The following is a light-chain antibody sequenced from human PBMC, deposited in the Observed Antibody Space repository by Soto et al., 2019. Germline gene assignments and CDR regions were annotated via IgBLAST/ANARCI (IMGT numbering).Light chain of an antibody. Sequence: EIVMTQSPATLSVSPGERATLSCRASQSVSSNLAWYQQKPGQAPRLLIYGASTRATAIPARFSGSGSRTEFTITISSLQSEDFAVDYCQHYNNWPRTFGQGTKVEIK. J-gene: IGKJ1*01. CDR3: QHYNNWPRT. CDR1: QSVSSN. CDR2: GAS. V-gene: IGKV3-15*01.